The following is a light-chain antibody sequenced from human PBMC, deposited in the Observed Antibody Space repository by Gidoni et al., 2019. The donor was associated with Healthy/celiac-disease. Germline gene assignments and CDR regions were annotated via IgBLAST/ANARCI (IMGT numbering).Light chain of an antibody. Sequence: SYELTQPPSVSVSPGQTARISCSGDAFPKQYAYWYQQKPGQAPVVVMYKDHERPSGIPERFSGSSSGTTVTLTISGVQAEDEAEYYCQSADTSGTYRVFGGGTKLTVL. CDR2: KDH. V-gene: IGLV3-25*02. CDR3: QSADTSGTYRV. J-gene: IGLJ3*02. CDR1: AFPKQY.